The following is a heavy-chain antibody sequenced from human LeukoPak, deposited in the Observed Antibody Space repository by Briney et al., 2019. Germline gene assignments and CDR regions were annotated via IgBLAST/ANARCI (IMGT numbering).Heavy chain of an antibody. V-gene: IGHV1-18*04. D-gene: IGHD3-22*01. CDR3: ARAYYYDSSGYFAY. Sequence: GASVKVSCKASGYTFTGYYMHWVRQAPGQGLEWMGWISAYNGNTNYAQKLQGRVTMTTDTSTSTAHMELRSLRSDDTAVYYCARAYYYDSSGYFAYWGQGTLVTVSS. CDR2: ISAYNGNT. J-gene: IGHJ4*02. CDR1: GYTFTGYY.